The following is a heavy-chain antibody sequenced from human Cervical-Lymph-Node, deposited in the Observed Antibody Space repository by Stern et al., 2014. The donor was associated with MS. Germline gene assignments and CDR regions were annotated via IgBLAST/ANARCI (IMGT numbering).Heavy chain of an antibody. CDR3: ARDKPVAVIYYYGMDV. CDR1: GYTFTTYA. V-gene: IGHV1-3*01. CDR2: INAANGNT. Sequence: VQLLQSGAEVKKPGASVTVSCEASGYTFTTYAIHWVRQAPGQRLEWMGWINAANGNTKYSQKFQGRVTLTRDTSASTAYMELSSLKSEDTAVYYCARDKPVAVIYYYGMDVWGQGTTVTVSS. D-gene: IGHD2-15*01. J-gene: IGHJ6*02.